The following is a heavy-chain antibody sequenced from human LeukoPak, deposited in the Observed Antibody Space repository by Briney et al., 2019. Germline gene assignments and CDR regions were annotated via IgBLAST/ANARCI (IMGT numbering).Heavy chain of an antibody. CDR3: AKDSDTAITDWYFDL. V-gene: IGHV3-7*03. CDR2: IRKDGSLK. Sequence: PGGSLRLSCEGSGFTFSSYWMTWVRQAPGKGLEWVANIRKDGSLKYYADSVKGRFTISRDNAKNSLYLQMNSLRAEDTALYYCAKDSDTAITDWYFDLWGRGTLVTVSS. D-gene: IGHD5-18*01. CDR1: GFTFSSYW. J-gene: IGHJ2*01.